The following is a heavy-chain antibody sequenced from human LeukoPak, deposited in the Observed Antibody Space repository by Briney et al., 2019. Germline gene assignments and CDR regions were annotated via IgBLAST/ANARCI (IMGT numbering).Heavy chain of an antibody. V-gene: IGHV3-74*01. CDR2: INSDGSST. J-gene: IGHJ6*02. D-gene: IGHD4-23*01. CDR1: GFTFSSYW. CDR3: ARSSRWSSYYYYGMDV. Sequence: GGSLRLSCAASGFTFSSYWMHWVRQAPGKGLVWVSRINSDGSSTSYADSVKGRFTISRDNAKNTLYLQMNSLRAEDTAVYYCARSSRWSSYYYYGMDVWGQGTTVTVSS.